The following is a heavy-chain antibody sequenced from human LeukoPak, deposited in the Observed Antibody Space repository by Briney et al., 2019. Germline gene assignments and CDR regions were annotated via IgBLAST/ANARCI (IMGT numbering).Heavy chain of an antibody. Sequence: GASVKVSCKAPGYTFTSYFMHWVRQAPGQGLEWMGIINPSGGSTTYAQKFQGRVIVSRDTSTSRVYMELYSLRSEDTAVYYCARGGRDYGDFLAGHWGQGTLVTVSS. D-gene: IGHD4-17*01. V-gene: IGHV1-46*01. CDR1: GYTFTSYF. CDR2: INPSGGST. CDR3: ARGGRDYGDFLAGH. J-gene: IGHJ4*02.